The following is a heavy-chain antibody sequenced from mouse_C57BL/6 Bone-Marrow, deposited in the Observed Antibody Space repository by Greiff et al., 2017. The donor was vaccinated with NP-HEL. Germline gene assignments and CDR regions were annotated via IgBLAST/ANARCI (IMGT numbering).Heavy chain of an antibody. J-gene: IGHJ2*01. D-gene: IGHD1-1*01. CDR1: GFTFTDYY. CDR3: ARYYYGSSSYYFDY. V-gene: IGHV7-3*01. Sequence: EVKLVESGGGLVQPGGSLSLSCAASGFTFTDYYMSWVRQPPGKALEWLGFIRNKANGYTTEYSASVKGRFTISRDNSQSILYLQMNALRAEDSATYYCARYYYGSSSYYFDYWGQGTTLTVSS. CDR2: IRNKANGYTT.